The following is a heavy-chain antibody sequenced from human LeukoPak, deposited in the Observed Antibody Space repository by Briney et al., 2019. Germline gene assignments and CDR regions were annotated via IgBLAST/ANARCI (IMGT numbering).Heavy chain of an antibody. V-gene: IGHV3-30*18. CDR3: AKDPRYCTGGVCYVNWYFDP. CDR2: ISYDGSNK. Sequence: PGGSLRLSCAASGFTFSSYGMHWVRQAPGKGLEWVAVISYDGSNKYYADSVKGRFTISRDNSKNTLYLQMNSLRAEDTAVYYCAKDPRYCTGGVCYVNWYFDPWGRGTLVTVSS. J-gene: IGHJ2*01. D-gene: IGHD2-8*02. CDR1: GFTFSSYG.